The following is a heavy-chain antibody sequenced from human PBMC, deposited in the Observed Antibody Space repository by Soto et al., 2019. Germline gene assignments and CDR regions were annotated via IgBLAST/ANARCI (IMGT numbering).Heavy chain of an antibody. Sequence: GESLKISCAASGFTFSSYSMNWVRQAPGKGLEWVSSISSSSSYIYYADSVKGRFTISRDNAKNSLYLQMNSLRAEDTAVYYCARDPYSSSTQTPYYYYYYMDVWGKGTTVTVSS. CDR3: ARDPYSSSTQTPYYYYYYMDV. CDR1: GFTFSSYS. J-gene: IGHJ6*03. V-gene: IGHV3-21*01. D-gene: IGHD6-6*01. CDR2: ISSSSSYI.